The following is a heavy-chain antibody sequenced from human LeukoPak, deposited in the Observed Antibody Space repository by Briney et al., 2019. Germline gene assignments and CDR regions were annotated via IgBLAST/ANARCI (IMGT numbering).Heavy chain of an antibody. D-gene: IGHD3-10*01. V-gene: IGHV3-30-3*01. CDR3: ARESGLKD. J-gene: IGHJ4*02. Sequence: GRSLRLSCAASGFTFSSYAMHWVRQAPGKGLEWVAVLSYDGSNKYYADSVKGRFTISRDNSKNTLYLQMNSLRAEDTAVYYCARESGLKDWGQGTLVTVFS. CDR2: LSYDGSNK. CDR1: GFTFSSYA.